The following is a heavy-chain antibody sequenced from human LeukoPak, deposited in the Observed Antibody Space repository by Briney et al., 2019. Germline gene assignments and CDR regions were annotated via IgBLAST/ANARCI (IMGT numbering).Heavy chain of an antibody. CDR3: AREWGNYVYYFDY. J-gene: IGHJ4*02. CDR1: GFTFSSYA. D-gene: IGHD1-7*01. V-gene: IGHV3-21*01. Sequence: PGGSLRLSCAASGFTFSSYAMSWVRQAPGKGLEWVSSISSSSSYIYYADSVKGRFTISRDNAKNSLYLQMNSLRAEDTAVYYCAREWGNYVYYFDYWGQGTLVTVSS. CDR2: ISSSSSYI.